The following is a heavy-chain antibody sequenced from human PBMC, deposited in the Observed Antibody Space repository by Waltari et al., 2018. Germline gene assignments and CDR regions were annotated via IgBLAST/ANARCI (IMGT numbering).Heavy chain of an antibody. D-gene: IGHD1-26*01. CDR2: IYHSGST. Sequence: QVQLQESGPGLVKLSETLSLPCTVSGYSISSGYYWRWIRQPPGKGLGWIGSIYHSGSTYYNPSLKSRVTISVDTSKNQFSLKLSSVTAADTAVYYCARVDWGGSYFDYWGQGTLVTVSS. J-gene: IGHJ4*02. V-gene: IGHV4-38-2*02. CDR1: GYSISSGYY. CDR3: ARVDWGGSYFDY.